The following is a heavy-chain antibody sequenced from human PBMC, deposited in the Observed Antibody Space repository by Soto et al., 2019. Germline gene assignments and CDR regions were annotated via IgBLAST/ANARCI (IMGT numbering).Heavy chain of an antibody. CDR3: AREGQTVTTNDAFDI. CDR1: GCTFSSYA. V-gene: IGHV1-69*12. J-gene: IGHJ3*02. CDR2: IIPIFGKA. D-gene: IGHD4-17*01. Sequence: QVQLVQSGAEVKKPGSSVKVSCKASGCTFSSYAISWVRQAPGQGLAWMGGIIPIFGKANYAQKFQGRVTITADESTSTAYMELSSLRSEDTAVYYCAREGQTVTTNDAFDIWGQGTMVTVSS.